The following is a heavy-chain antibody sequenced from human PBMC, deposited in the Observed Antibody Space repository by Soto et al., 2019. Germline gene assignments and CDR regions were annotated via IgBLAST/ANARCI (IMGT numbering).Heavy chain of an antibody. J-gene: IGHJ3*02. D-gene: IGHD1-26*01. CDR3: ARYSGSYRDAFDI. CDR2: INAGNGNT. Sequence: GASVKVSCKASGYTFTSYVMHWVRQAPGQRLEWMGWINAGNGNTEYSQKFQGRVTITSDTSASTAYMELSSLKSEDTAVYYCARYSGSYRDAFDIWGQGTMVTVSS. V-gene: IGHV1-3*01. CDR1: GYTFTSYV.